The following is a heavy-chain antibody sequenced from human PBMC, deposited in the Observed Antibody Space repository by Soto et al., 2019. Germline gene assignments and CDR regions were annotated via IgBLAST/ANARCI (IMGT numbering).Heavy chain of an antibody. Sequence: ASVKVSCKASGGSLSTNPISWVRQAPGQGLEWMGGTGSGTGPGNHAQKFQGRLTVTADKSTSTVYMELTNLSSEDTAVYYCARQHSGGFFRFFDSWGQGTLVTVSS. CDR3: ARQHSGGFFRFFDS. D-gene: IGHD2-15*01. V-gene: IGHV1-69*06. CDR2: TGSGTGPG. CDR1: GGSLSTNP. J-gene: IGHJ4*02.